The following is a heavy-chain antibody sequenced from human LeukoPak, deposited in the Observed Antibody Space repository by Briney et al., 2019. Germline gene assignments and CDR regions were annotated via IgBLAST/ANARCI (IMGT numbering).Heavy chain of an antibody. CDR3: AKLGSGTNNWFDP. Sequence: SETLSLTCTVSGGSISSHYWSWIRQSPGRGLEWIGFTFYTGSTNSNPSLKSRVTISVDTSKNQFSLKLSSVTAADTAVYYCAKLGSGTNNWFDPWGQGTLVTVSS. J-gene: IGHJ5*02. V-gene: IGHV4-59*08. D-gene: IGHD3-10*01. CDR2: TFYTGST. CDR1: GGSISSHY.